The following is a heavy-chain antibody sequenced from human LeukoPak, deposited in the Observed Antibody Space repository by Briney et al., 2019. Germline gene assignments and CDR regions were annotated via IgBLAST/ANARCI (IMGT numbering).Heavy chain of an antibody. CDR1: GFTFSDYW. J-gene: IGHJ4*02. Sequence: PGGSLRPSCAASGFTFSDYWMHWVRQAPGKGLVWVSRISSDGSRVTYADSVKGRFTISRDNAKNTLYLQMNSLRAEDTAVYYCAKTDDYGDASDYWGQGTLVTVSS. V-gene: IGHV3-74*01. CDR3: AKTDDYGDASDY. D-gene: IGHD4-17*01. CDR2: ISSDGSRV.